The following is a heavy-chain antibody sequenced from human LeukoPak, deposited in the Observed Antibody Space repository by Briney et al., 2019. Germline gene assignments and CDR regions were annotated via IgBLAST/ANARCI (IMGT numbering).Heavy chain of an antibody. CDR1: GFNFDNFW. D-gene: IGHD2-21*02. CDR2: IREDGGKQ. J-gene: IGHJ4*02. Sequence: GGSLRLSCAASGFNFDNFWMSWVRQAPGKGLEWVAHIREDGGKQNYVDSVKGRFTISRDNAKSSVYLQLNSLRADDTAIYYCAKDIPGGGDDYWGQGTLVTVSS. CDR3: AKDIPGGGDDY. V-gene: IGHV3-7*01.